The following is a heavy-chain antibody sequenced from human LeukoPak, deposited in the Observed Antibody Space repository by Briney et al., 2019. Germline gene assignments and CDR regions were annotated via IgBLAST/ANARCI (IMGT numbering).Heavy chain of an antibody. J-gene: IGHJ4*02. CDR3: ARGRNYDFWSGYYDY. Sequence: ASVKVSCKASGYTFTDYYMHWVRQAPGQGLEWMGWINPNSGGTNYAQKFQGRVTMTRDTSISTAYMELSRLRSDDTAVYYCARGRNYDFWSGYYDYWGQGTLVTVSS. D-gene: IGHD3-3*01. CDR1: GYTFTDYY. CDR2: INPNSGGT. V-gene: IGHV1-2*02.